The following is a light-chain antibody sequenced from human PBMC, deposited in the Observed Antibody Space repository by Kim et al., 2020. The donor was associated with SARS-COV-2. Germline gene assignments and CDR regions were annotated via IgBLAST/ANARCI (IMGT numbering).Light chain of an antibody. CDR3: QQYYSYPQA. Sequence: ASTRDRVTIPCRASQGISSYLAWYQQKPGKAPKLLIYAASTLQSGVPSRFSGSGSGTDFTLTISCLQSEDFATYYCQQYYSYPQAFGQGTKVDIK. CDR1: QGISSY. V-gene: IGKV1-8*01. J-gene: IGKJ1*01. CDR2: AAS.